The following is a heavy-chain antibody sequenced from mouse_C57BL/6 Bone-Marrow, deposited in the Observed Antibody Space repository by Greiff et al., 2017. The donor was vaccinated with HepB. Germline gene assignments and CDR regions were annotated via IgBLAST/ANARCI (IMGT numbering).Heavy chain of an antibody. D-gene: IGHD1-1*01. V-gene: IGHV1-55*01. CDR2: IYPGSGST. Sequence: QVQLQQSGAELVKPGASVKMSCKASGYTFTSYWITWVKQRPGQGLEWIGDIYPGSGSTNYNEKFKSKATLTVDTSSSTAYMQLSSLTSEDSAVYYCARFYYYGSSYPYYAMDYWGQGTSVTVSS. J-gene: IGHJ4*01. CDR3: ARFYYYGSSYPYYAMDY. CDR1: GYTFTSYW.